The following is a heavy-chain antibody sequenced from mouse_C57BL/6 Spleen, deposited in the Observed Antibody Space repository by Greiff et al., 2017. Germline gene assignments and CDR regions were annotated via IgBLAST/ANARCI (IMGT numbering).Heavy chain of an antibody. D-gene: IGHD4-1*01. J-gene: IGHJ4*01. CDR2: ISSGSSTI. CDR1: GFTFSDYG. Sequence: EVMLVESGGGLVKPGGSLKLSCAASGFTFSDYGMHWVRQAPEKGLEWVAYISSGSSTIYYADTVKGRFTISRDNAKNTLFLQMTSLRSEDTAMYYYAREGGTGAMGYWGQGTSVTVSS. V-gene: IGHV5-17*01. CDR3: AREGGTGAMGY.